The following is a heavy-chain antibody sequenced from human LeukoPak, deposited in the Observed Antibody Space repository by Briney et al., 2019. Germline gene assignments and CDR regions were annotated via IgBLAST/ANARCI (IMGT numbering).Heavy chain of an antibody. CDR2: ISWSGGSM. V-gene: IGHV3-20*04. CDR3: ARDPTVTNFHDAFDI. Sequence: GGSLRLSSAASGFTFDDYGLNWVRQAPGKGLEWVSGISWSGGSMGYADSVKGRFTISRDNAKNSLYLQMNSLRAEDTAVYYCARDPTVTNFHDAFDIWGQGTMVTVSS. J-gene: IGHJ3*02. D-gene: IGHD4-17*01. CDR1: GFTFDDYG.